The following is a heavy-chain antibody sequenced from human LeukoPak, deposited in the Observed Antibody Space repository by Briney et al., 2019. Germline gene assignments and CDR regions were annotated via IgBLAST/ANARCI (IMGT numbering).Heavy chain of an antibody. CDR1: GGSISSYY. Sequence: SETLSLTCTVSGGSISSYYWSWIRQPPGKGLEWIGYIYYSGSTNYNPSLKSRVTISVDTSKNQFSLKLSSVTAADTAVYYCAREGTWLVLDYWGQGTLVTVSS. CDR3: AREGTWLVLDY. J-gene: IGHJ4*02. CDR2: IYYSGST. D-gene: IGHD6-19*01. V-gene: IGHV4-59*01.